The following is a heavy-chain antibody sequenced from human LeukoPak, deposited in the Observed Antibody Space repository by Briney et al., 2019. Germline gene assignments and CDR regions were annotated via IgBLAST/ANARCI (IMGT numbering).Heavy chain of an antibody. J-gene: IGHJ4*02. CDR2: ISGSGVST. CDR1: GFTFSSYA. D-gene: IGHD6-6*01. Sequence: GGSLRLSCAASGFTFSSYAMTWVRQAPGKGLEWVSAISGSGVSTYYADSVKGRLTISRDNSKNTLYLQMNSLRAEDTAVYYCAKGVRIAARPGFDYWGQGTLVTVSS. V-gene: IGHV3-23*01. CDR3: AKGVRIAARPGFDY.